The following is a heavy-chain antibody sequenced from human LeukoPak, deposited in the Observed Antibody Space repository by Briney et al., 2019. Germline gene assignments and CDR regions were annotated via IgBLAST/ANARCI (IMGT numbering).Heavy chain of an antibody. Sequence: GESLKISCKGSGYSFTSYWIGWVRQMPGKGLEWMGIIYPGDSDTRYSPSFQGQVTISADKSISTAYLQWSSLKASDTAMYYCARTTYLRHSGYRNGYYYYYMDVWGKGTTVTISS. D-gene: IGHD3-22*01. CDR1: GYSFTSYW. CDR3: ARTTYLRHSGYRNGYYYYYMDV. CDR2: IYPGDSDT. J-gene: IGHJ6*03. V-gene: IGHV5-51*01.